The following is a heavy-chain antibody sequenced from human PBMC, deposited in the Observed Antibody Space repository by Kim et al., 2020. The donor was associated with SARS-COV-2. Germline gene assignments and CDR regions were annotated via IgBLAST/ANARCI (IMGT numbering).Heavy chain of an antibody. J-gene: IGHJ5*02. CDR3: ARDGGRDNSDYNFFDP. D-gene: IGHD3-16*01. Sequence: GGSLRLSCEASGFTFIGYGFHWVRQAPGRGLEWVAFISFDGRKIHYADSAEGRFTISREYSGNLVYLQMSSLRAEDTGLYDCARDGGRDNSDYNFFDPWGQGTLVTVSS. CDR1: GFTFIGYG. V-gene: IGHV3-30*04. CDR2: ISFDGRKI.